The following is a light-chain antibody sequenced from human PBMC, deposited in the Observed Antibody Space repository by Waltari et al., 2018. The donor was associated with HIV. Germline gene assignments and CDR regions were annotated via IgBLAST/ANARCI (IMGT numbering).Light chain of an antibody. CDR1: SSDVGAYDY. CDR3: GSYTTTSTLGV. Sequence: QPASVSGSPGQSITISCIVSSSDVGAYDYVPWYQPHPGKAPKLLIYDVTHRPSGISARFSGSKSGNTASLTISGLQADDEADYYCGSYTTTSTLGVFGGGTKLTVL. CDR2: DVT. V-gene: IGLV2-14*03. J-gene: IGLJ2*01.